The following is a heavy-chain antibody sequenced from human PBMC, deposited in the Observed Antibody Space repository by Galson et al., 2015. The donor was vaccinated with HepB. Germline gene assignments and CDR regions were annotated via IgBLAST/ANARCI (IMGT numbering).Heavy chain of an antibody. Sequence: SGAEVKKPGEALRISCKGSGYSFTSYWISWVRQMPGKGLEWMGTIDPSDSYTNYSPSFQGHVTISADKSISTAYLQWSSLKASDTAIYYCARGLIVGLMGRNYYYGMDVWGQGTTATVSS. CDR1: GYSFTSYW. CDR2: IDPSDSYT. V-gene: IGHV5-10-1*01. CDR3: ARGLIVGLMGRNYYYGMDV. D-gene: IGHD1-26*01. J-gene: IGHJ6*02.